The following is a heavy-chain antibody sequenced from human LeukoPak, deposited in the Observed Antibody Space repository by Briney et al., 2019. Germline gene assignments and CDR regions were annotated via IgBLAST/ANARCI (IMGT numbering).Heavy chain of an antibody. CDR3: AKRDF. CDR2: NSGSGGTT. CDR1: RFTFSNYP. Sequence: GGSLTLSCPSSRFTFSNYPMNWVRPAAGGGLEWVSSNSGSGGTTYYAGSGRVRFTISKDKSKNTLLLQMNSVKADDTDICYCAKRDFWGQGTLVTVSS. J-gene: IGHJ4*02. V-gene: IGHV3-23*01.